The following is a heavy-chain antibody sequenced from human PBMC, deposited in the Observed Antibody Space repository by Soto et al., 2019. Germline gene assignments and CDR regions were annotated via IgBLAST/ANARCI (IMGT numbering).Heavy chain of an antibody. CDR2: IYYSGST. J-gene: IGHJ6*02. D-gene: IGHD3-10*01. CDR1: GGSISIGGYY. CDR3: ARDKYYYGSGKDGMDV. V-gene: IGHV4-31*03. Sequence: TLSLTCTVSGGSISIGGYYWTWILQHPGKGLEWIGYIYYSGSTYYNPSLKSRVTISVDTSKNQFSLKLSSVTAADTAVYYCARDKYYYGSGKDGMDVWGQGTTVTVSS.